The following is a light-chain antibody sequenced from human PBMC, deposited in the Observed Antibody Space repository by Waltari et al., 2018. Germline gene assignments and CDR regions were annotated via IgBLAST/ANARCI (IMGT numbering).Light chain of an antibody. Sequence: QSVLTQPPPASGTPGQRVTISCSGSSSNIGRHYVYWYQQLPGTAPNLLIYSNDQRSSGVPDRFSGSKSGTSASLAISGLRSEDEADYYCAAWDDSLSGRVIFGGGTKLTVL. CDR3: AAWDDSLSGRVI. V-gene: IGLV1-47*02. J-gene: IGLJ2*01. CDR2: SND. CDR1: SSNIGRHY.